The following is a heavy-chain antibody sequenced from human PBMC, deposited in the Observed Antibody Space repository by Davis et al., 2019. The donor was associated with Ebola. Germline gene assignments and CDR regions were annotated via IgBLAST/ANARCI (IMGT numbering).Heavy chain of an antibody. CDR3: VKVGPMIVVVLRSVFFDY. V-gene: IGHV3-64D*08. Sequence: PGGSLRLSCAASGFTFSSYAMHWVRQAPGKGLEYVSAISSNGGSTYYADSVKGRFTISRDNSKNTLYLQMSSLRAEDTAVYYCVKVGPMIVVVLRSVFFDYWGQGTLVTVSS. D-gene: IGHD3-22*01. CDR1: GFTFSSYA. J-gene: IGHJ4*02. CDR2: ISSNGGST.